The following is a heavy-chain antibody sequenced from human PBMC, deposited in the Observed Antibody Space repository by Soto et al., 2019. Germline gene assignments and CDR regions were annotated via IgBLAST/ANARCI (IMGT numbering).Heavy chain of an antibody. D-gene: IGHD6-13*01. V-gene: IGHV5-51*01. Sequence: PGESLKISCKGSGYSFTSYWFGWVRQMPGKGLELMGIIYPGDSDTRYSPSFQGQVTISADKSISTAYLQWSSLKASDTAMYYCARTAAAGKYYYGMDVWGQGTTVTVSS. CDR1: GYSFTSYW. CDR3: ARTAAAGKYYYGMDV. J-gene: IGHJ6*01. CDR2: IYPGDSDT.